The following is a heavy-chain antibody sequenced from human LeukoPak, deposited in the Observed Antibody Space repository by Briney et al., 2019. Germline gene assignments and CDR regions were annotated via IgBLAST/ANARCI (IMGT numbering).Heavy chain of an antibody. CDR3: ARDLAYSRLDY. J-gene: IGHJ4*02. Sequence: PGGSLRLSCAASGFTFSNYQMHWVRQAPGKGLEWVASINPDGNKKYSADSVKGRFTISRDNAENSLYLQMNSLRVEDTAFYYCARDLAYSRLDYWGQGMLVTVSS. CDR2: INPDGNKK. CDR1: GFTFSNYQ. V-gene: IGHV3-7*01. D-gene: IGHD5-18*01.